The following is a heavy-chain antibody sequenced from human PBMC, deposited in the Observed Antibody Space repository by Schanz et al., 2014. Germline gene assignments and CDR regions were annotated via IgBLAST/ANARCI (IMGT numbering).Heavy chain of an antibody. CDR3: ARDPHSASYFPSPPLYGLDV. CDR2: MNPKSGNT. Sequence: QVQLVQSGAEVKNPGASVKVSCKASGYTFINSDINWVRQAAGQGLEWMGWMNPKSGNTGYAQKFQGRVTMSRTISESTAYMELSSLRSEDTAVYCCARDPHSASYFPSPPLYGLDVWGQGTTVTVSS. D-gene: IGHD1-26*01. J-gene: IGHJ6*02. V-gene: IGHV1-8*02. CDR1: GYTFINSD.